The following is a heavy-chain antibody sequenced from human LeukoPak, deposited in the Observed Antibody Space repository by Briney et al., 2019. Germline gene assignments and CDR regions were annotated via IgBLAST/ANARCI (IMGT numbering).Heavy chain of an antibody. J-gene: IGHJ4*02. V-gene: IGHV4-61*02. CDR3: ARAGGNSISDY. Sequence: TTSETLSLTCTVSGGSISSGSYYWSWIRQPAGKGLEWIGRIYTSGSTNYNPSLKGRVTISVDTSKNQFSLKLSSVTAADTAVYYCARAGGNSISDYWGQGTLVTVSS. D-gene: IGHD4-23*01. CDR2: IYTSGST. CDR1: GGSISSGSYY.